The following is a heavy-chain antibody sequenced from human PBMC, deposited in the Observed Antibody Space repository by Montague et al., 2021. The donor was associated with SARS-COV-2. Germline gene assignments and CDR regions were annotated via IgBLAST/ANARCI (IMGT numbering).Heavy chain of an antibody. V-gene: IGHV4-34*01. CDR1: GGSFSGYY. Sequence: SETLSLTCAVSGGSFSGYYWSWIRQPPGKGLEWIGEVNHSGSTNXXPSLKSRVTISVDTSKSQFSLHMSSVTAADTAVYYCARVRAVPAAMRIFTLGRSYYGMDVWGQGTTVTVSS. CDR2: VNHSGST. CDR3: ARVRAVPAAMRIFTLGRSYYGMDV. J-gene: IGHJ6*02. D-gene: IGHD2-2*01.